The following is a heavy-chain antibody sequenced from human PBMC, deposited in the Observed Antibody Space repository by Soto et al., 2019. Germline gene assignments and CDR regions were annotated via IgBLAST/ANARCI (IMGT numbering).Heavy chain of an antibody. CDR2: ISGSGGST. D-gene: IGHD3-3*01. Sequence: AGSGGMFGSYAMSWVRQAPGKRLEWVSAISGSGGSTYYADSVKGRFTISRDNSKNTLYLQMNSLRAEDTAVYYCAKPRLLFFGDSSSTYNYTHARG. CDR3: AKPRLLFFGDSSSTYNYTHA. J-gene: IGHJ1*01. CDR1: GGMFGSYA. V-gene: IGHV3-23*01.